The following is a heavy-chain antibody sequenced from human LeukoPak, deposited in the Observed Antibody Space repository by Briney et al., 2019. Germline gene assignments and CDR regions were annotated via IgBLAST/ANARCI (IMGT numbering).Heavy chain of an antibody. D-gene: IGHD3-16*02. J-gene: IGHJ4*02. CDR2: INHSGST. Sequence: PSETLSLTCAVYGGSFSGCYWSWIRQPPGKGLEWIGEINHSGSTNYNPSLKSRVTISVDTSKNQFSLKLSFVTAADTAVYYCARDNYDYVWGSYQNFDYWGQGTLVTVSS. CDR1: GGSFSGCY. CDR3: ARDNYDYVWGSYQNFDY. V-gene: IGHV4-34*01.